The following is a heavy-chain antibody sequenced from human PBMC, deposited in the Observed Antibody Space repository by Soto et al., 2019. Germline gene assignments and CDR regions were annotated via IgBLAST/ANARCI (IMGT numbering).Heavy chain of an antibody. CDR1: GGTFSSYA. Sequence: SVKVSCKASGGTFSSYAISWVRQAPGQGLEWMGGIIPIFGTANYAQKFQGRVTITADESTSTAYMELSSLRSEDTAVYYCARESIAARPYYYYGMDVWGQGTTVTVSS. CDR3: ARESIAARPYYYYGMDV. D-gene: IGHD6-6*01. V-gene: IGHV1-69*13. J-gene: IGHJ6*02. CDR2: IIPIFGTA.